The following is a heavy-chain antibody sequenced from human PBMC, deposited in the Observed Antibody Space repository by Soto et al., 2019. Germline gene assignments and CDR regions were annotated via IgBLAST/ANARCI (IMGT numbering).Heavy chain of an antibody. D-gene: IGHD6-19*01. J-gene: IGHJ5*02. CDR3: AARIGNIGWYWLDA. CDR2: IVLGNDNT. CDR1: GFTFTSSA. V-gene: IGHV1-58*01. Sequence: SVKVSCKASGFTFTSSAVQWVRQARGQPLEWIGWIVLGNDNTNYAQKFQGRVTITRDKSTSTAYMDLSRLRSDDTAMYYCAARIGNIGWYWLDAWGQGTQVTVSS.